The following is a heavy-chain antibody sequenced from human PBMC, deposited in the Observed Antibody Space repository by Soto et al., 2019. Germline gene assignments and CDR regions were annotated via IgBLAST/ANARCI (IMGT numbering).Heavy chain of an antibody. CDR3: ARDRDRFWLDP. J-gene: IGHJ5*02. Sequence: QIYLVQSGPEVKRPGASLIVSCKTSGYTFTSYDVYWVRQAPGQGLEWMGWISLYNGKKKYVEKFQGRVDMTFDTATSTVYLEVRGLKFDDTAVYYCARDRDRFWLDPWGQGTLVTVSS. CDR2: ISLYNGKK. D-gene: IGHD3-3*01. V-gene: IGHV1-18*01. CDR1: GYTFTSYD.